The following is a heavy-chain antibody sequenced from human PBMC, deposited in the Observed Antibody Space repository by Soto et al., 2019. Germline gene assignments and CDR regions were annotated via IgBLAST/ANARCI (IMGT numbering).Heavy chain of an antibody. CDR1: GFTFSSYD. V-gene: IGHV3-13*01. CDR3: AAGGSGHKGDAFDI. J-gene: IGHJ3*02. CDR2: IGTAGDT. Sequence: GGSLRLSCAASGFTFSSYDMHWVRQATGKGLEWVSAIGTAGDTYYPGSVKGRFTISRENAKNSLYLQMNSLRAGDTAVYYCAAGGSGHKGDAFDIWGQGTMVTVSS. D-gene: IGHD3-10*01.